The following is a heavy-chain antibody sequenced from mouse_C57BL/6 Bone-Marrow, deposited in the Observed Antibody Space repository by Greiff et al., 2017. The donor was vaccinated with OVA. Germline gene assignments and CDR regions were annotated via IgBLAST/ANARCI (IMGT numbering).Heavy chain of an antibody. CDR3: ARQFIFDPLDY. V-gene: IGHV1-4*01. Sequence: QVQLQQSGAELARPGASVKMSCKASGYTFTSYTMHWVKQRPGQGLEWIGYIHPSSGYTKYNQKFKDKATLTADKSSSTAYMQLSSLTSEDSAVYSCARQFIFDPLDYGGQGTTLTVSA. CDR1: GYTFTSYT. D-gene: IGHD1-1*01. CDR2: IHPSSGYT. J-gene: IGHJ2*01.